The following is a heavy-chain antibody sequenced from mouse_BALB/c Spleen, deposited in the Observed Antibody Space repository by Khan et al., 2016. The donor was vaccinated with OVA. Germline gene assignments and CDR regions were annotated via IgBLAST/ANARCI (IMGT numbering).Heavy chain of an antibody. D-gene: IGHD1-3*01. J-gene: IGHJ3*01. Sequence: VQLQESGAELVRPGVPVKISCKGSGYTFPDFAMHRVKQSHAKSLEWIGVISTYYGDATNNQKIKGKATMTVDKSSSTAYMELAILTSEDSAICYCVRGSGNSRFACGVQGTLVTVSA. CDR3: VRGSGNSRFAC. CDR2: ISTYYGDA. V-gene: IGHV1S137*01. CDR1: GYTFPDFA.